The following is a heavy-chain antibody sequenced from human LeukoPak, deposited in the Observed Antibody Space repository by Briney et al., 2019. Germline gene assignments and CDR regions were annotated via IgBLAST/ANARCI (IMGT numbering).Heavy chain of an antibody. D-gene: IGHD5-18*01. J-gene: IGHJ6*03. CDR1: GFTFSSYW. CDR2: IKQDGSEK. Sequence: PWGSLRLSCAASGFTFSSYWISWVRQAPGKGLEWVANIKQDGSEKYYVDSVKGRFTISRDNAKNSLYLQMNSLRAEDTAVYYCARVRPGGSYRYYMDVWGKGTTVTVSS. CDR3: ARVRPGGSYRYYMDV. V-gene: IGHV3-7*01.